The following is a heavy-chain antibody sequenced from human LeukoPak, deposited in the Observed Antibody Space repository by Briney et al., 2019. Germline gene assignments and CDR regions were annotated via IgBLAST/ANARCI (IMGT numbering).Heavy chain of an antibody. CDR1: GFTFGDYG. CDR2: INWNGGST. Sequence: GGSLRLSCAASGFTFGDYGMNWVRQAPGKGLEWVSAINWNGGSTGYADSVKGRFTISRDNAKNSLYLQMNSLRAEDTASYYCARGSSGSHPPDYWGQGTVVTVSS. V-gene: IGHV3-20*04. CDR3: ARGSSGSHPPDY. J-gene: IGHJ4*02. D-gene: IGHD6-19*01.